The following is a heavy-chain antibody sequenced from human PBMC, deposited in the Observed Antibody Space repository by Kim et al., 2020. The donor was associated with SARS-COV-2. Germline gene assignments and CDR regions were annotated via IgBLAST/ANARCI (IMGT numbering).Heavy chain of an antibody. CDR3: ARESGSGTYPKRNWFDP. CDR2: INHSGST. V-gene: IGHV4-34*01. CDR1: GGSFSGYY. J-gene: IGHJ5*02. D-gene: IGHD3-10*01. Sequence: SETLSLTCAVYGGSFSGYYWSWIRQPPGKGLEWIGEINHSGSTNYNPSLKSRVTISVDTSKNQFSLKLSSVTAADTAVYYCARESGSGTYPKRNWFDPWG.